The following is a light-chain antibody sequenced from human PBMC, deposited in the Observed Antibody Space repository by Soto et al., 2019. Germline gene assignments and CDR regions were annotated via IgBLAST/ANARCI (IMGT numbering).Light chain of an antibody. V-gene: IGKV3D-20*01. Sequence: EIVFTQSPATLSLSPGGRATPSCGASQSVRSSYLAWYQQRVGLAPRLLIYEASTRATGIPDRFSGGGSGTHFTLTISRLEPEDFAVYYCQQYGSSPITFGQGTRLEIK. CDR1: QSVRSSY. CDR2: EAS. J-gene: IGKJ5*01. CDR3: QQYGSSPIT.